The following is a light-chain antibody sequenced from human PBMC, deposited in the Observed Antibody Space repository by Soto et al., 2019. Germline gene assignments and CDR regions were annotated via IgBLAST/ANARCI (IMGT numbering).Light chain of an antibody. Sequence: EIVLTQSPGTLSLSPGARATLSCRASQSVSTRSFAWYQQKPGQSPRLLIYGATTRPTDIPDRFSGSGSGTDFTLTISRLEHEEFAVYYCQHYDNSRLLPFGQGKRLES. V-gene: IGKV3-20*01. CDR1: QSVSTRS. CDR2: GAT. CDR3: QHYDNSRLLP. J-gene: IGKJ5*01.